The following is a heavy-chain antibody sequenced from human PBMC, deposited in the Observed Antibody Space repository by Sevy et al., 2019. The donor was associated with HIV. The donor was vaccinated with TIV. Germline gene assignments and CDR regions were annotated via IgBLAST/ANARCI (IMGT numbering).Heavy chain of an antibody. CDR1: GFTFSNAW. V-gene: IGHV3-15*01. CDR3: TTDSKKRGLSAHLDY. CDR2: IKSKTDGGTT. J-gene: IGHJ4*02. Sequence: GGSLRLSCAASGFTFSNAWMSWVRQAPGKGLEWVGRIKSKTDGGTTDYAAPVNGRFTISRDDSKNTLYLQMNSLKTEDTAIYYSTTDSKKRGLSAHLDYWGQGTLVTISS. D-gene: IGHD3-10*01.